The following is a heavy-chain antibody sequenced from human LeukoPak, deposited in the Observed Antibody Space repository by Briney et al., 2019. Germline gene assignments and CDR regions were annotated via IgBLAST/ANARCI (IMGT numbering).Heavy chain of an antibody. CDR3: ARDLRFLEWLSPFDY. Sequence: GGSLRLSCAASGFTFSSYSMNWVRQAPGEGLEWVPSISSSSSYIYYADSVKGRFTIPRDNAKNSLYLQMNSLRAEDTAVYYCARDLRFLEWLSPFDYWGQGTLVTVSS. V-gene: IGHV3-21*01. D-gene: IGHD3-3*01. CDR1: GFTFSSYS. CDR2: ISSSSSYI. J-gene: IGHJ4*02.